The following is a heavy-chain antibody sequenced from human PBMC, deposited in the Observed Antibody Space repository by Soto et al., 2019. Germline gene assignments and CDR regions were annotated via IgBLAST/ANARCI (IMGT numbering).Heavy chain of an antibody. CDR2: IYYSGST. CDR3: ARASIAVAGTYYYYYYGMDV. CDR1: GGSISSYY. D-gene: IGHD6-19*01. J-gene: IGHJ6*02. Sequence: QVQLQESGPGLVKPSETLSLTCTVSGGSISSYYWSWIRQPPGKGLEWIGYIYYSGSTNYNPSLKSRVTISVDTSKNQFSLKLSSVTAADTAVYYCARASIAVAGTYYYYYYGMDVWGQGTTVTVSS. V-gene: IGHV4-59*01.